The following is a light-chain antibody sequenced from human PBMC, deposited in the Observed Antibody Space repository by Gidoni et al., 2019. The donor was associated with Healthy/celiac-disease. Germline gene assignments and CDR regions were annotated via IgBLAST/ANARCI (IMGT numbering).Light chain of an antibody. CDR2: GAS. CDR3: QQYNNWPRT. J-gene: IGKJ1*01. CDR1: QSVSSN. Sequence: EIVMTQSPATLSVSPGESATLSCRASQSVSSNLAWYQQKPGQAPRLLIYGASTRATGIPARFSGSGSGTEFTLTISSLQSEDFAVYYWQQYNNWPRTFGQGTKVEIK. V-gene: IGKV3-15*01.